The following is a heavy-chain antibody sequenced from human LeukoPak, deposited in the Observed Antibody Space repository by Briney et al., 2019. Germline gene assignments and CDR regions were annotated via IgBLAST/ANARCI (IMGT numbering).Heavy chain of an antibody. CDR3: ARGSSNYAY. V-gene: IGHV4-39*07. CDR2: IYYSGST. CDR1: GGSISSSSYY. Sequence: SETLSLTCTVSGGSISSSSYYWGWIRQPPGKGLEWIGSIYYSGSTYYNPSLKSRVTISVDTSKNQFSLKLSSVTAADTAVYYCARGSSNYAYWGQGTLVTVSS. J-gene: IGHJ4*02. D-gene: IGHD4-11*01.